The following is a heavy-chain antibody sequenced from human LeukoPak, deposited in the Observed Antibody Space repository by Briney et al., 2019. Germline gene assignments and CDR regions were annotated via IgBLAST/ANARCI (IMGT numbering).Heavy chain of an antibody. CDR1: GGPISSYY. CDR2: IYYSGSTYYSGST. J-gene: IGHJ4*02. V-gene: IGHV4-59*01. D-gene: IGHD4-17*01. Sequence: SETLSLTCTVSGGPISSYYWTWIRQPPGKGLEWIGYIYYSGSTYYSGSTNYNPSLKSRVTISEDTSKNQFSLKLSPVTAADTAVYYCARVFDHDYHDLFFDYWGQGTLVTVSS. CDR3: ARVFDHDYHDLFFDY.